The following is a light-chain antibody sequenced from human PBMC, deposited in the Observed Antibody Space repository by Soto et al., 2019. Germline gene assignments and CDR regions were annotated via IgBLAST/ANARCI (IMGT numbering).Light chain of an antibody. CDR3: MQPVQRPVT. CDR1: RSLLHSDGYTY. Sequence: EIVMTQTPLSLPVTPGEPASISCRSSRSLLHSDGYTYLSWYLQKPGQSPQLLIYLGSKRASGVHDKVRGSGTDKQFTVKISRVEAEDVGVYYCMQPVQRPVTVGGGTRVEIK. J-gene: IGKJ4*01. V-gene: IGKV2-28*01. CDR2: LGS.